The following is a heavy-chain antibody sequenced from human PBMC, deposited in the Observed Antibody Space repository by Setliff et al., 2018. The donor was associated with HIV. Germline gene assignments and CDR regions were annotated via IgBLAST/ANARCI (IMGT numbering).Heavy chain of an antibody. CDR2: MLYDGSDR. D-gene: IGHD6-13*01. V-gene: IGHV3-30*18. J-gene: IGHJ6*03. CDR1: GFTFSNYG. CDR3: AKARSGYQLMPWYYYMDV. Sequence: GGSLRLSCAASGFTFSNYGMHWVRQAPGKGLEWVAVMLYDGSDRYYADSVKGRFTISRDNSKKTLYLQMNSLRPEDTAVYHCAKARSGYQLMPWYYYMDVWGQGTTVTVSS.